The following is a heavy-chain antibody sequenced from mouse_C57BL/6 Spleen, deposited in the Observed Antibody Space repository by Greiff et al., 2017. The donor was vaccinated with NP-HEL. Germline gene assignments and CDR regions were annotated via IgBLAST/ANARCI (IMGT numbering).Heavy chain of an antibody. Sequence: QVQLKQSGAELVKPGASVKISCKASGYAFSSYWMNWVKQRPGKGLEWIGQIYPGDGDTNYNGKFKGKATLTADKSSSTAYMQLSSLTSEDSAVYFCARRGSSYGWYFDVWGTGTTVTVSS. V-gene: IGHV1-80*01. CDR2: IYPGDGDT. J-gene: IGHJ1*03. CDR3: ARRGSSYGWYFDV. CDR1: GYAFSSYW. D-gene: IGHD1-1*01.